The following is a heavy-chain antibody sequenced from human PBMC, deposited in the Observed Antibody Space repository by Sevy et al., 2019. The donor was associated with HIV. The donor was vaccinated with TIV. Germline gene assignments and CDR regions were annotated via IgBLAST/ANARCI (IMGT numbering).Heavy chain of an antibody. V-gene: IGHV3-30*04. Sequence: GGSLRLSCAASGFTFNNYAMHWVRQAPGKGLEWVALISSDGGNEYYADSVKGRFTISRDNSKNTLYLQMNSLRAEDTAVYYCVRSAIAVAGSYGMDVWGQGTTVTVSS. D-gene: IGHD6-19*01. CDR2: ISSDGGNE. J-gene: IGHJ6*02. CDR3: VRSAIAVAGSYGMDV. CDR1: GFTFNNYA.